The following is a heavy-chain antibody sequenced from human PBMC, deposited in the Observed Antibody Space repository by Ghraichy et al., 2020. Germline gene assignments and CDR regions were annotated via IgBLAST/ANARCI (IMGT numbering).Heavy chain of an antibody. CDR3: AGELHRKAYHAFDI. CDR1: GGSISSSSYY. V-gene: IGHV4-39*02. Sequence: SETLSLTCTVSGGSISSSSYYWGWIRQPPGKGLEWIGSIYYSGSTYYNPSLKSRVTISVDTSKNQFSLKLSSVTAADTAVYYCAGELHRKAYHAFDIWGQGTMVTVSS. D-gene: IGHD1-14*01. J-gene: IGHJ3*02. CDR2: IYYSGST.